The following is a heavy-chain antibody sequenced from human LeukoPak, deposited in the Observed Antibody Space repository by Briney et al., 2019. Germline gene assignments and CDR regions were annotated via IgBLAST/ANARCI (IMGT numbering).Heavy chain of an antibody. Sequence: GGSLRLSCAASGFTFSTYSMNWVRQAPGKGLEWISSISSSSFTIYYADSVKGRFTISRDNAKKSLYVQMNSLRAEDTAVYYCARDRYGSGSYSGYRFDYWGQGTLVTVSS. CDR1: GFTFSTYS. CDR2: ISSSSFTI. CDR3: ARDRYGSGSYSGYRFDY. V-gene: IGHV3-48*04. D-gene: IGHD3-10*01. J-gene: IGHJ4*02.